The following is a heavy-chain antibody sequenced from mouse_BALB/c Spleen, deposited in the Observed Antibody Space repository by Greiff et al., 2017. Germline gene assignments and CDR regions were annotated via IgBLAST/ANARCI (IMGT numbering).Heavy chain of an antibody. Sequence: VQLQQSGAELVKPGASVKLSCTASGFNIKDTYMHWVKQRPGQGLEWIGYINPSTGYTEYNQKFKDKATLTADKSSSTAYMQLSSLTSEDSAVYYCARGGTYYDYDWFAYWGQGTLVTVSA. V-gene: IGHV1S26*01. CDR1: GFNIKDTY. CDR2: INPSTGYT. J-gene: IGHJ3*01. D-gene: IGHD2-4*01. CDR3: ARGGTYYDYDWFAY.